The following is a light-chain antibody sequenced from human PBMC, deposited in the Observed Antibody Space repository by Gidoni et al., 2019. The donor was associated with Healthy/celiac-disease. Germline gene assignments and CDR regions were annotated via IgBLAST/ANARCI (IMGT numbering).Light chain of an antibody. V-gene: IGLV1-40*01. CDR1: SANIGAGYD. J-gene: IGLJ2*01. CDR2: GNS. CDR3: QSYDNSLSGPVV. Sequence: SVLTQPPSVSGAPGQRVTISCTGSSANIGAGYDVHWYQQLPGQAPKFLIYGNSNRPSGVPDRFAGSKSGTSASLAITGLQAEDEADYYCQSYDNSLSGPVVFGGGTKLTVL.